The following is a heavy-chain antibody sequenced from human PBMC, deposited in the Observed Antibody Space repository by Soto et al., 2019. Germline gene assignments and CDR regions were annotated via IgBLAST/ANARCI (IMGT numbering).Heavy chain of an antibody. D-gene: IGHD1-26*01. V-gene: IGHV5-51*01. Sequence: PGESLKISWKGSGYSFSTSWIGWVRQMPGKGLEWRGSIYPGDSDTRYSPSFQGQVTISADKSINTAYLQWSSLKASDIAMYYFMRYSGTYSHAFDIWGQGTMVTVPS. CDR3: MRYSGTYSHAFDI. CDR1: GYSFSTSW. CDR2: IYPGDSDT. J-gene: IGHJ3*02.